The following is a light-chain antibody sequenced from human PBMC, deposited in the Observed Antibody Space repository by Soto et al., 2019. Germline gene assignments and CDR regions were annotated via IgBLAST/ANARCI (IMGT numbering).Light chain of an antibody. CDR1: SSDVGAYNY. CDR3: SSSTSSSKVV. CDR2: DVT. V-gene: IGLV2-14*01. Sequence: QSALTQPASVSGSPGQSVTISCSGSSSDVGAYNYVSWYQRHPGKAPKLMIYDVTNRPSGVSNRFSGSKSGNTASLTISGLQAEDEADYFCSSSTSSSKVVFGGGNQLTVL. J-gene: IGLJ3*02.